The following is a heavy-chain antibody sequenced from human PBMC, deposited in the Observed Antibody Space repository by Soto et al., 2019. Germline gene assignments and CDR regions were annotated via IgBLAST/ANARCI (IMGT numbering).Heavy chain of an antibody. CDR2: IYSGGST. CDR1: GFTVSSNY. J-gene: IGHJ3*02. V-gene: IGHV3-53*01. D-gene: IGHD6-6*01. CDR3: ARVEYSSSSVDI. Sequence: GGSLRLSCAASGFTVSSNYMSWVRQAPGKGLEWVSVIYSGGSTYYADSVKGRFTISRDNSKNTLYLQMNSVRAEDTAVYYCARVEYSSSSVDIWGQGTMVTVSS.